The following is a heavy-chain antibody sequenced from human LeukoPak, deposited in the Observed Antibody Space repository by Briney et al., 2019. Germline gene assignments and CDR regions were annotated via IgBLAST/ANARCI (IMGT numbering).Heavy chain of an antibody. V-gene: IGHV1-18*01. CDR1: GYTFTSYG. J-gene: IGHJ6*02. CDR3: ARDVQSQTTQFFNYGMDV. D-gene: IGHD4-17*01. Sequence: ASVKVSCKASGYTFTSYGISWVRQAPGQGLEWMGWISAYNGNTNYAQKLQGRVTMTTDTSTSTAYMELRSLRSDDTAMYYCARDVQSQTTQFFNYGMDVWGQGTTVTVSS. CDR2: ISAYNGNT.